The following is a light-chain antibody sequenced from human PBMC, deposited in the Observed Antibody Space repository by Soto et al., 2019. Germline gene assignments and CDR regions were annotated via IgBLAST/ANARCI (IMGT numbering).Light chain of an antibody. CDR3: SSYTTSNTVV. CDR2: DVS. J-gene: IGLJ2*01. Sequence: QSALTQPASVSGSPGQSITISCTGTSSDVGGYNYVSWYQQHPGKAPKLMIYDVSNRPSGVSNRFSGSKSGNTASLTISGLQAEDEGDYYCSSYTTSNTVVFGGGTKVTVL. V-gene: IGLV2-14*01. CDR1: SSDVGGYNY.